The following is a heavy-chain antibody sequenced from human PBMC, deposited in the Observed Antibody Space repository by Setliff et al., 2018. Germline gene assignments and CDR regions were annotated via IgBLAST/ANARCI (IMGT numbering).Heavy chain of an antibody. V-gene: IGHV3-11*01. CDR1: GFTFGNYY. D-gene: IGHD3-16*01. J-gene: IGHJ4*02. CDR3: ARTTGYRLEGDFDY. CDR2: IHDSGNPT. Sequence: PGESLKISCAASGFTFGNYYMTWIRQAPGKGLEWISYIHDSGNPTYYADSVKGRFTVSRDNAKNSLYQQMTSLRAEDTAIYYCARTTGYRLEGDFDYWGQGTLVTVSS.